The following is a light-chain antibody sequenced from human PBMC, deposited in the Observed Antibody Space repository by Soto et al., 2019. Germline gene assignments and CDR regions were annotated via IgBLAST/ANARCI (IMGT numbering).Light chain of an antibody. J-gene: IGKJ2*01. V-gene: IGKV1-39*01. Sequence: DIQMTQSPSSLSASVGDRVTITCRASQTIRSYLNWYQQKPGKAPVLLISAASSLQSGVPSRFSGSGSGTDFTLTISRLESEDFAVYYCQHYGSSPPHTFGQGTKLEIK. CDR3: QHYGSSPPHT. CDR2: AAS. CDR1: QTIRSY.